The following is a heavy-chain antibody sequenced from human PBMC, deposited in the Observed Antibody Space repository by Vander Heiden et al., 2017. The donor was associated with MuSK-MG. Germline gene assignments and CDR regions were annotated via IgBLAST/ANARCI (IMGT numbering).Heavy chain of an antibody. CDR2: IGGGGGST. J-gene: IGHJ4*01. CDR3: AKTYYYDSGGYLQKLFDC. CDR1: GFTFSNYA. D-gene: IGHD3-22*01. V-gene: IGHV3-23*01. Sequence: EVQLLESGGGLVQPGGSLRLSCAAFGFTFSNYALSCVRQAPGKGLGWVSAIGGGGGSTYYADSVRGRVTISRDSSKNTLYRQMNSLRAEETAVYYCAKTYYYDSGGYLQKLFDCWGHGTMVTVSS.